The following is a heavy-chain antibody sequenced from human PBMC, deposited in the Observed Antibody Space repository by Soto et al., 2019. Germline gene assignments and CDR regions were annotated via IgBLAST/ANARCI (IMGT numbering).Heavy chain of an antibody. CDR2: ISYGGTYK. CDR1: GFNFSDHG. CDR3: VRDHGNLVVVTSRSGRGFDP. J-gene: IGHJ5*02. D-gene: IGHD2-21*02. V-gene: IGHV3-30*03. Sequence: PGGSLRLSXVASGFNFSDHGMHWVRQAPGKGLEWVAGISYGGTYKHYGDSVKGRFAISRDNSMSTMSLQMKNLRLDDSALYYCVRDHGNLVVVTSRSGRGFDPWGRGTLVTVSS.